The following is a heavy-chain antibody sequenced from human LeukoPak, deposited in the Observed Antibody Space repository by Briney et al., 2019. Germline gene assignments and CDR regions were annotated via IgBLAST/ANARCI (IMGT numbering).Heavy chain of an antibody. V-gene: IGHV1-2*02. Sequence: ASVKVSCKASGYSFTSYYMHWVRQAPGQGLEWMGWINPNSGGTNYAQKFEGRVTMTTDTSISTAFLEVSSLRSDDTAVYYCARDWRWGAFDYWGQGTLVTVSS. D-gene: IGHD7-27*01. CDR3: ARDWRWGAFDY. CDR2: INPNSGGT. J-gene: IGHJ4*02. CDR1: GYSFTSYY.